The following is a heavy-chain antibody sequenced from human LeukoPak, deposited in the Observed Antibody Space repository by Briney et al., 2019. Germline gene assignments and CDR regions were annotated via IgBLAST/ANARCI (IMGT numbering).Heavy chain of an antibody. CDR2: ISYDGSNK. CDR1: GFTFSSYG. J-gene: IGHJ4*02. V-gene: IGHV3-30*03. CDR3: GGEMSDNYYDSSGYYLDY. D-gene: IGHD3-22*01. Sequence: GGSLRLSCAASGFTFSSYGMHWVRQTPGKGLEWVAVISYDGSNKYYADSVKGRFTISRNNSKNTLYLQMNSLRAEDTAVYYCGGEMSDNYYDSSGYYLDYWGQATLVTVSS.